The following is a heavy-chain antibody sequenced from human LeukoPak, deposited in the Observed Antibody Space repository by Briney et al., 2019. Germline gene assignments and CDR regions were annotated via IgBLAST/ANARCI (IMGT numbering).Heavy chain of an antibody. CDR2: TYYRSKWST. CDR1: GDSVSSNSAA. J-gene: IGHJ4*02. CDR3: ARSTGPIDD. V-gene: IGHV6-1*01. D-gene: IGHD1-1*01. Sequence: SQTLSLTCAISGDSVSSNSAAWNWIRQSPSRGLEWLGRTYYRSKWSTYYAVSVKSRISINRDTSKNQISLQLNSVTPEDTAVYYCARSTGPIDDWGQGTLVTVSS.